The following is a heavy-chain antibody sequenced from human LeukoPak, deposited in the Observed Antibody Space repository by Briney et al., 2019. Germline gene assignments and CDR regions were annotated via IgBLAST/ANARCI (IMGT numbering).Heavy chain of an antibody. Sequence: GGSLRLSCAASGFTFDDYAMHWVRQAPGKGLEWVSGISWNSGSIGYADSVKGRFTISRVNAKNSLYLQMNSLRAEDTALYYCAKDFDYWGQGTLVTVSS. CDR2: ISWNSGSI. CDR1: GFTFDDYA. J-gene: IGHJ4*02. CDR3: AKDFDY. V-gene: IGHV3-9*01.